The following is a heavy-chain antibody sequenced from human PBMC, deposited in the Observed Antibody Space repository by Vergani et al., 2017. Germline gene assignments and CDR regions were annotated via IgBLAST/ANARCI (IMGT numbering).Heavy chain of an antibody. CDR3: ARGRATFDY. J-gene: IGHJ4*02. V-gene: IGHV4-34*01. CDR1: GGSFSGYY. D-gene: IGHD5-24*01. Sequence: QVQLQESGAGLLKPSETLSLTCAVYGGSFSGYYWSWIRQPPGKGLEWIGEINHSGSTNYNPSLKSRVTISVDTSKNQFSLKLSSVTAADTAVYYCARGRATFDYWGQGTLVTVSS. CDR2: INHSGST.